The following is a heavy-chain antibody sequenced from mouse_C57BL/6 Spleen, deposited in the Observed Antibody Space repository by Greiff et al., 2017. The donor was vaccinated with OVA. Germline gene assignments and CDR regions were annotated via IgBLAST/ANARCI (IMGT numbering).Heavy chain of an antibody. CDR3: ASPDYGSSPLFAY. V-gene: IGHV5-17*01. J-gene: IGHJ3*01. CDR2: ISSGSSTI. CDR1: GFTFSDYG. Sequence: EVKLQESGGGLVKPGGSLKLSCAASGFTFSDYGMHWVRQAPEKGLEWVAYISSGSSTIYYADTVKGRFTISRDNAKNTLFLQMTSLRSEDTAMYYCASPDYGSSPLFAYWGQGTLVTVSA. D-gene: IGHD1-1*01.